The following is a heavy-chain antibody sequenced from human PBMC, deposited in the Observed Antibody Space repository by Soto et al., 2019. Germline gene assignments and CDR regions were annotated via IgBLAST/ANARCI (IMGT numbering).Heavy chain of an antibody. CDR1: GFSLSNARMG. CDR3: ARIRGDGYGVDLGFFVDY. V-gene: IGHV2-26*01. Sequence: QVTLKESGPVLVKPTETLTLTCTVSGFSLSNARMGVSWIRQPPGKALEWLAHIFSNDEKSYSTSLKSRLTVSKDXXKXQXXLNMNNMDPVDTATYYCARIRGDGYGVDLGFFVDYWGQGTLVTVSS. D-gene: IGHD4-17*01. CDR2: IFSNDEK. J-gene: IGHJ4*02.